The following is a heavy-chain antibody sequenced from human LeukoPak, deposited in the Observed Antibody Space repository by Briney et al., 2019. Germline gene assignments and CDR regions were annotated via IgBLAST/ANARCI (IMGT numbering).Heavy chain of an antibody. D-gene: IGHD3-10*01. V-gene: IGHV3-15*01. J-gene: IGHJ4*02. CDR2: ILSKTDGGTT. CDR3: TTDEGVDDYFDY. Sequence: SGGSLRLSCAASGFTFSSAWMSWVRQAPGEGLEWVGRILSKTDGGTTDYAAPVKGRFTISGDESKNMLYLQMNSLKTEDTAVYYCTTDEGVDDYFDYWGQGTLVTVSS. CDR1: GFTFSSAW.